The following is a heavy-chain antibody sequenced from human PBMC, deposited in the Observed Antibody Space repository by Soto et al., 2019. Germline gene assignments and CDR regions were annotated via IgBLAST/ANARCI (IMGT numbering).Heavy chain of an antibody. CDR1: GFTFSSYA. CDR3: ARGVGYCISTSCYPNWFDP. V-gene: IGHV3-30-3*01. J-gene: IGHJ5*02. D-gene: IGHD2-2*01. CDR2: ISYDGSNK. Sequence: PGGSLRLSCAASGFTFSSYAMHWVRQAPGKGLEWVAVISYDGSNKYYADSVKGRFTISRDNSKNTLYLQMNSLRAEDTAVYYCARGVGYCISTSCYPNWFDPWGQGTLVTVSS.